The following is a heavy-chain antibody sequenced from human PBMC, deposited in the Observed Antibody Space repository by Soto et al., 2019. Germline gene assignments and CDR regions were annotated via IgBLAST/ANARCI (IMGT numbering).Heavy chain of an antibody. J-gene: IGHJ5*02. Sequence: QVQLQQWGAGLLKPSETLSLTCAVYGGSFSGYYWSWIRQPPGKGLEWIGEINPSGSTNYNPSLKSRVTISVATSKNQFSLKLSSVTAADTAVYYCARRNNRITMIVGGPLWFDPWGQGTLVTVSS. CDR1: GGSFSGYY. CDR3: ARRNNRITMIVGGPLWFDP. CDR2: INPSGST. V-gene: IGHV4-34*01. D-gene: IGHD3-22*01.